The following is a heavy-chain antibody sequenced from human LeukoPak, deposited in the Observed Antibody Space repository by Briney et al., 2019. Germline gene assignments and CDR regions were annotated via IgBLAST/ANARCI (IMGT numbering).Heavy chain of an antibody. D-gene: IGHD2-2*01. Sequence: SQTLSLTCAISGDSVSSNSVTWNWIRQSPSRGLEWLGRTYYRSTWYNDYAVSVRGRITVNPDTSKNQIFLHLNSVTPEDTAVYYCARRLTQYDCFDPWGQGILVTVSS. CDR1: GDSVSSNSVT. CDR3: ARRLTQYDCFDP. V-gene: IGHV6-1*01. CDR2: TYYRSTWYN. J-gene: IGHJ5*02.